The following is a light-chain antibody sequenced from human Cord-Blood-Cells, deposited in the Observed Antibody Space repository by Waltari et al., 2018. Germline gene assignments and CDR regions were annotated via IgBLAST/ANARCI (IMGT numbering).Light chain of an antibody. CDR1: SSDVGGYNY. CDR3: SSYTSSSTWV. CDR2: DVS. V-gene: IGLV2-14*03. Sequence: QSALTQPASVSGSPGQSINISCTGTSSDVGGYNYVSWYQQHPGKAPKLMIYDVSNRPSGVSNRFSGSKSGNTASLTISELQAEDEADYYCSSYTSSSTWVFGGGTKLTVL. J-gene: IGLJ3*02.